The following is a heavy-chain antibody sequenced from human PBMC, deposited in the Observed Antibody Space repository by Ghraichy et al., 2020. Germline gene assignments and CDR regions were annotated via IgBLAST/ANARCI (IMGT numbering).Heavy chain of an antibody. CDR2: IYYSGST. J-gene: IGHJ5*02. D-gene: IGHD3-3*02. CDR1: GGPISTYY. Sequence: SETLSLTCTVSGGPISTYYWSWIRQPPGKGLEWIGYIYYSGSTNYNPSLKSRVTMSLDTSKKHFSLKLSSVTAADTAVYYCARGVRHKLVLAWFDPWGQGTLVTVSS. V-gene: IGHV4-59*01. CDR3: ARGVRHKLVLAWFDP.